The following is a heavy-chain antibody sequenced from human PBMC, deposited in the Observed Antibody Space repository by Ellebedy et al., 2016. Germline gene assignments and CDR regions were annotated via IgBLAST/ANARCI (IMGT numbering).Heavy chain of an antibody. CDR3: ARGTYYYDSRYYGMDV. Sequence: GESLKISXAASGFTFSSYSMNWVRQAPGKGLEWVSYISSSSSTIYYADSVKGRFTISRDNAKNSLYLQMNSLRDEDTAVYYCARGTYYYDSRYYGMDVWGQGTTVTVSS. V-gene: IGHV3-48*02. D-gene: IGHD3-22*01. J-gene: IGHJ6*02. CDR2: ISSSSSTI. CDR1: GFTFSSYS.